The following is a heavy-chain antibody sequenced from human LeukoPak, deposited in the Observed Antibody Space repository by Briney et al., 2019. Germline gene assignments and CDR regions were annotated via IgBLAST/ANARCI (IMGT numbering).Heavy chain of an antibody. Sequence: GGSLRLSCAASGFTFSSYWMSWVRQAPGKGLEWVANIKQDGSEKYYVDSVKGRFTISRDNAKNSLYLQMNSLRAEDTAVYYCARDTYGHSDAFDIWGQGTMVTVSS. J-gene: IGHJ3*02. D-gene: IGHD3-10*01. CDR1: GFTFSSYW. V-gene: IGHV3-7*01. CDR3: ARDTYGHSDAFDI. CDR2: IKQDGSEK.